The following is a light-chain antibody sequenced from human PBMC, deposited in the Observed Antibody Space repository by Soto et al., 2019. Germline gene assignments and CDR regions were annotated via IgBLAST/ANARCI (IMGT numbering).Light chain of an antibody. V-gene: IGKV3-11*01. Sequence: EIVLTHSPATLALSPGERATLSCRASQSVSSDLAWDQQKPGQAPRLLIYDSSDRATGIPARFSGSGSGTDFTLTISSLEPEDFAVYYCQQRSNWPITFGQGTRLEIK. CDR1: QSVSSD. CDR2: DSS. CDR3: QQRSNWPIT. J-gene: IGKJ5*01.